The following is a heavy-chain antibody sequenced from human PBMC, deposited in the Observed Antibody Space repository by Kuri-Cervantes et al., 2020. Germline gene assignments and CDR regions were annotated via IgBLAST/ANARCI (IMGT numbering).Heavy chain of an antibody. CDR1: GFTFSNYS. Sequence: GESLNISCAAAGFTFSNYSRHWLRQAPGKGLEWVSSISSSSSYIYYADSVKGRFTISRDNAKNSLYLQMNSLRAEDTAVYYCAKDLGLPDPIRYGSGSYYHNYYYYYGMDVWGQGTTVTVSS. V-gene: IGHV3-21*01. J-gene: IGHJ6*02. CDR2: ISSSSSYI. CDR3: AKDLGLPDPIRYGSGSYYHNYYYYYGMDV. D-gene: IGHD3-10*01.